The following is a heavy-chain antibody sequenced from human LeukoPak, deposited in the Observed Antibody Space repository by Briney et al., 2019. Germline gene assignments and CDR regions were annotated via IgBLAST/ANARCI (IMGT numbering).Heavy chain of an antibody. CDR3: ARALKLRDFWSGYYRWFDP. D-gene: IGHD3-3*01. V-gene: IGHV3-11*04. CDR2: ISSSGSTI. Sequence: PGGSLRLSCAASGFTFSDYYMSWIRQAPGKGLEWVSYISSSGSTIYYADSVKGRFTISRDNAKNSLYLQMNSLRAEDTAVYYCARALKLRDFWSGYYRWFDPWSQGTLVSVSS. CDR1: GFTFSDYY. J-gene: IGHJ5*02.